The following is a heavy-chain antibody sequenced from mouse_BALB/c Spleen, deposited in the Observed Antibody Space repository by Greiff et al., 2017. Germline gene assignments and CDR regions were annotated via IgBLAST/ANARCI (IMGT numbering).Heavy chain of an antibody. CDR1: GFSLSRYS. CDR2: IWGGGST. J-gene: IGHJ4*01. CDR3: ARNLYYGSSYRYAMDY. Sequence: VMLVESGPGLVAPSQSLSITCTVSGFSLSRYSVHWVRQPPGKGLEWLGMIWGGGSTDYNSALKSRLSISKDNSKSQVFLKMNSLQTDDTAMYYCARNLYYGSSYRYAMDYWGQGTSVTVSS. D-gene: IGHD1-1*01. V-gene: IGHV2-6-4*01.